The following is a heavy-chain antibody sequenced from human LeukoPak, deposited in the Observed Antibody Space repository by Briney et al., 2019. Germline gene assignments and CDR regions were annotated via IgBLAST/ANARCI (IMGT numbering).Heavy chain of an antibody. V-gene: IGHV3-9*01. J-gene: IGHJ6*02. CDR2: ISWNSGSI. Sequence: SGGSLRPSCAAAGFTFDDYAMHWVRQAPGKGLEWVSGISWNSGSIGYADSVKGRFTISRDNAKNSLYLQMNSLRAEDTALYYCAKDILAETYSPFGGMDVWGQGTTVTVSS. CDR3: AKDILAETYSPFGGMDV. D-gene: IGHD6-13*01. CDR1: GFTFDDYA.